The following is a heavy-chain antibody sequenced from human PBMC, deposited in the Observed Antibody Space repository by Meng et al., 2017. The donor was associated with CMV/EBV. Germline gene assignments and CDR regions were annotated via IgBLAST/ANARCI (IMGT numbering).Heavy chain of an antibody. V-gene: IGHV3-33*01. J-gene: IGHJ6*02. D-gene: IGHD3-3*01. CDR3: ARESQALRFLEWLLGGMDV. Sequence: GESLKISCAASGFTFSSYGMHWVRQAPGKGLEWVAVIWYDGSNKYYADSVKGRFTISRDNSKNTLYLQMNSLRAEDTAVYYCARESQALRFLEWLLGGMDVWGQGTTVTVSS. CDR1: GFTFSSYG. CDR2: IWYDGSNK.